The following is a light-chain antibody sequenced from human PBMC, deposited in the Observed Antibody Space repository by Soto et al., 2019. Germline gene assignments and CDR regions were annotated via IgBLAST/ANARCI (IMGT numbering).Light chain of an antibody. J-gene: IGKJ5*01. CDR1: QSISSW. CDR3: QQSETYPLT. V-gene: IGKV1-5*01. Sequence: DIQMTQSPSTLSASVGDRVTITCRASQSISSWLAWYQQKPGKAPKLLIYDVSSLESGVPSRFSGSGSGTEFTLTISSLQPGDFATYYCQQSETYPLTFGQGTRLEIK. CDR2: DVS.